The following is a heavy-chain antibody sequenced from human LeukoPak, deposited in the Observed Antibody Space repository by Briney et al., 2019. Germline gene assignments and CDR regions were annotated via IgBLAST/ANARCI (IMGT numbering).Heavy chain of an antibody. CDR1: GDSISSRNYH. CDR3: ARGGGRLRYFDWLSPLDY. CDR2: INHSGST. V-gene: IGHV4-39*07. D-gene: IGHD3-9*01. Sequence: PSETLSLTCSVSGDSISSRNYHWTWIRQSPGGGLEWIEQINHSGSTNYHPSIKSRVTISVDTSKNQFSLKLSSVTAADTAVYYCARGGGRLRYFDWLSPLDYWGQGTLVTVSS. J-gene: IGHJ4*02.